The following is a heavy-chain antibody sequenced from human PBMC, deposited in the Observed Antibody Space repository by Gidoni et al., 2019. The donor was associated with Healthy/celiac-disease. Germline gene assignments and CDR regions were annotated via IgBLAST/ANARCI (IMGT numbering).Heavy chain of an antibody. CDR1: GGSFSGYY. CDR2: INHSGST. Sequence: QVQLQQWGAGLLKPSETLSLTCAVYGGSFSGYYWSWSRQPPGKGLEWIGEINHSGSTNYNPSLKSRVTISVDTSKNQFSLKLSSVTAADTAVYYCARARITIFGVVRNAFDIWGQGTMVTVSS. J-gene: IGHJ3*02. V-gene: IGHV4-34*01. D-gene: IGHD3-3*01. CDR3: ARARITIFGVVRNAFDI.